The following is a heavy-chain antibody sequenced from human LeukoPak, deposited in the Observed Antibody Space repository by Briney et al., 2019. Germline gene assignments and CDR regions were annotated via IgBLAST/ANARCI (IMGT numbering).Heavy chain of an antibody. J-gene: IGHJ4*02. CDR2: VSGSGGST. CDR3: AKRVSYSSGSHFDY. V-gene: IGHV3-23*01. D-gene: IGHD3-10*01. Sequence: GGSLRLSCAASGFTFNNYPMSWVRQAPGRGLEWVAIVSGSGGSTYYADSVKGRFSISRDNSKDTLYLQMNSLRAEDSAIYYCAKRVSYSSGSHFDYWGQGTLVTVSS. CDR1: GFTFNNYP.